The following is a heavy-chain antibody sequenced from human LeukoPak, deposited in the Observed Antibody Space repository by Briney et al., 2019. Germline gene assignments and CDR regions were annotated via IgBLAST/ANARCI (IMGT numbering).Heavy chain of an antibody. J-gene: IGHJ4*02. D-gene: IGHD3-22*01. CDR2: ISYDGSNK. Sequence: QPGGSLRLSCAASGFTFSSYGMHWVRQAPGKGLEWVAVISYDGSNKYYADSVKGRFTISRDNSKNTLYLQMNSLRAEDTAVYYCAKNYYDSMAPPDDYWGQGTLVTVSS. CDR3: AKNYYDSMAPPDDY. CDR1: GFTFSSYG. V-gene: IGHV3-30*18.